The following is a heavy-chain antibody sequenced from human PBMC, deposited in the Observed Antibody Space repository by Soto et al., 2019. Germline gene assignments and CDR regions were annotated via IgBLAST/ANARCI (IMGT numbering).Heavy chain of an antibody. V-gene: IGHV4-61*01. J-gene: IGHJ5*02. Sequence: LSLTCTVSGGSVSNDNLYWSWIRHAPVKGLEWIGYVHSSGITNYNPSLKRRVTISVDTSRNQLSLRLSSVTAADTAVYYCARGLTMGQLPSHFDHWGQGTLVTVSS. D-gene: IGHD3-16*01. CDR1: GGSVSNDNLY. CDR2: VHSSGIT. CDR3: ARGLTMGQLPSHFDH.